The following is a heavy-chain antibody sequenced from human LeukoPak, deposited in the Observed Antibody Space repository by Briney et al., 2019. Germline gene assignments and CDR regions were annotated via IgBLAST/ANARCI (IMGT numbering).Heavy chain of an antibody. J-gene: IGHJ3*02. D-gene: IGHD3-9*01. Sequence: KPSETLSLTCAVYGGPFSGYYWSWIRQPPGKGLEWIGENNHSGSTNYNPSLKSRVTISVDTSKNQFSLKLSSVTAADTAVYYCARGRVYDILTGYHSPNAFDSWGQGTMVTVSS. V-gene: IGHV4-34*01. CDR3: ARGRVYDILTGYHSPNAFDS. CDR2: NNHSGST. CDR1: GGPFSGYY.